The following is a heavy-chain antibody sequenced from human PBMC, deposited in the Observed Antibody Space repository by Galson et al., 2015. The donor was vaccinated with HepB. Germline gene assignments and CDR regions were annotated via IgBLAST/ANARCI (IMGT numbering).Heavy chain of an antibody. D-gene: IGHD1-26*01. CDR3: ASVNSGNYRPPVD. J-gene: IGHJ4*02. Sequence: SETLSLTCAVYGGSFRVYYWNWIRQPPGKGLEWIGEINYSGSTNYNPSLKSRVTISVDTSKNQLSLKLSSVTAADTAVYYCASVNSGNYRPPVDWGQGTLVTVSS. V-gene: IGHV4-34*01. CDR1: GGSFRVYY. CDR2: INYSGST.